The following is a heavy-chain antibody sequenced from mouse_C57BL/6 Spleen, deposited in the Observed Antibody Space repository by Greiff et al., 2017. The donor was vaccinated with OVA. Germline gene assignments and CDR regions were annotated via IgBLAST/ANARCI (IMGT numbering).Heavy chain of an antibody. CDR1: GYTFTSYW. V-gene: IGHV1-55*01. Sequence: QVQLQQPGAELVKPGASVKLSCKASGYTFTSYWMPWVKQRPGQGLEWIGDIHPGSGSTNYNEKFKSKATLTVDTSSSTAYMQLSSLTSEDSAVYYCARRSRSYFDYWGQGTTLTVSS. CDR3: ARRSRSYFDY. J-gene: IGHJ2*01. CDR2: IHPGSGST. D-gene: IGHD2-12*01.